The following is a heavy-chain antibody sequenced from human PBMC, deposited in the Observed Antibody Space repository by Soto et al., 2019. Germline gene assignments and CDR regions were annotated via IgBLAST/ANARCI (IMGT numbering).Heavy chain of an antibody. J-gene: IGHJ4*02. V-gene: IGHV4-59*01. CDR1: GGSISSYY. CDR2: IYYSGST. CDR3: ARSRVGYYDSSGYVDF. D-gene: IGHD3-22*01. Sequence: SETLSLTCTVSGGSISSYYWSWIRQPPGKGLEWIGYIYYSGSTNYNPSLKSRVTISVDTSKNQFSLKLSSVTAADTAVYYCARSRVGYYDSSGYVDFWGQGTLVTVS.